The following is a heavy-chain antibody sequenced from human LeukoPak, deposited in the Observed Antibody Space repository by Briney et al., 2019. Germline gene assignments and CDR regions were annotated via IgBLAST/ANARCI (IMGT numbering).Heavy chain of an antibody. CDR2: IYSGGST. J-gene: IGHJ6*02. V-gene: IGHV3-53*01. CDR3: AREAYDFWSGWRYGMDV. CDR1: GFTVSSNY. Sequence: GGSLRLSCAASGFTVSSNYMSWVRQAPGKGLEWVSVIYSGGSTYYADSVKGRFTISRDNSKNTLYLQMNSLRVEDTAVYYCAREAYDFWSGWRYGMDVWGQGTTVTVSS. D-gene: IGHD3-3*01.